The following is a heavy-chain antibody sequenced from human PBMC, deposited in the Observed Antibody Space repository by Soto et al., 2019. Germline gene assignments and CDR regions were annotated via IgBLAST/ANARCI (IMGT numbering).Heavy chain of an antibody. CDR1: GFTFSSYG. CDR2: ISYDGSNK. CDR3: AKDREGCSSTSCPNWFDP. Sequence: VGSLRLSCAASGFTFSSYGMHWVRQAPGKGLEWVAVISYDGSNKYYADSVKGRFTISRDNSKNTLYLQMNSLRAEDTAVYYFAKDREGCSSTSCPNWFDPWGQGTLVTVSS. D-gene: IGHD2-2*01. J-gene: IGHJ5*02. V-gene: IGHV3-30*18.